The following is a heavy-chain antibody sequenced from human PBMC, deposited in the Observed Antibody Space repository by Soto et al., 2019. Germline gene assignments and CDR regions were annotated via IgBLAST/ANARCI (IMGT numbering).Heavy chain of an antibody. CDR2: IIPMFGTA. CDR3: ASGIQLWLRRINNGYSG. D-gene: IGHD5-18*01. CDR1: GGTFSTYA. J-gene: IGHJ4*02. V-gene: IGHV1-69*12. Sequence: QIQLVQSGAEVKMPESSVKVSCKAPGGTFSTYAISWVRQAPGQGLEWMGGIIPMFGTANYAQRFQDRVTITADESTNTVYMELSSLRSEDTAVYFCASGIQLWLRRINNGYSGWGQGTLVTVSS.